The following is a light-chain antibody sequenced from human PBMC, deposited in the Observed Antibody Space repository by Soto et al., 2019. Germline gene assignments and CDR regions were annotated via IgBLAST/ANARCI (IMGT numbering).Light chain of an antibody. CDR2: DVS. V-gene: IGLV2-14*01. J-gene: IGLJ1*01. CDR3: SSYTTSSTRV. Sequence: QSVLTQPASVSGSPGQSITISCTGTSSDVGGYNYVSWYQQHPGKAPKLMVYDVSNRASGVSYRFSGSKSGNTASLTISGLQAEDEADYYCSSYTTSSTRVFGTGTKVTVL. CDR1: SSDVGGYNY.